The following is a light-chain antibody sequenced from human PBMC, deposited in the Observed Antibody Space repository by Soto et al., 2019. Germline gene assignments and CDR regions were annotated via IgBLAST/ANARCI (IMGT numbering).Light chain of an antibody. CDR1: SSNIGSNR. J-gene: IGLJ1*01. Sequence: QLVLTQPPSASGTPGQRVTISCSGSSSNIGSNRVYWYQQFPGTAPKLLIDSNNHRPSGVPDRFSGSKSGTSASLAISGLRSEDEADYYCVAWDDSLSGHVFGPGTKLTVL. CDR3: VAWDDSLSGHV. V-gene: IGLV1-47*02. CDR2: SNN.